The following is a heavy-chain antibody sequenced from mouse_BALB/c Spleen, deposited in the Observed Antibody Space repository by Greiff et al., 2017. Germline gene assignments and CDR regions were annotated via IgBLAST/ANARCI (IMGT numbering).Heavy chain of an antibody. CDR2: IYPGGGYT. J-gene: IGHJ1*01. V-gene: IGHV1-63*02. CDR1: GYTFTNYW. CDR3: ARGTARYWYCDV. D-gene: IGHD3-2*01. Sequence: QVQLQQSGAELVRPGTSVKISCKASGYTFTNYWLGWVKQRPGHGLEWIGDIYPGGGYTNYNEKFKGKATLTADTSSSTAYMQLSSLTSEDSAVYFCARGTARYWYCDVWGAGTTVTVSA.